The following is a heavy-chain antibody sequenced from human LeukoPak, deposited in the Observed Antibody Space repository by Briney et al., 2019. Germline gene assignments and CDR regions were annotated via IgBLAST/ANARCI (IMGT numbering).Heavy chain of an antibody. Sequence: PGGSLRLSCAASGFTFSDYAMHWVRQAPGKGLEWVALISYDGGNKYYADSLKGRFTISRDNSRNTLYLQMNSLRPEDTAVYYCAKILGVFDYWGQGTLVTVSS. CDR1: GFTFSDYA. J-gene: IGHJ4*02. CDR3: AKILGVFDY. V-gene: IGHV3-30*18. CDR2: ISYDGGNK. D-gene: IGHD3-16*01.